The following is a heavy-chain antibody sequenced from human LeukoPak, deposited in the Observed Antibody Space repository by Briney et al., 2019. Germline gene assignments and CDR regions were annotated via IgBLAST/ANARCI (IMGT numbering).Heavy chain of an antibody. D-gene: IGHD3-10*01. V-gene: IGHV4-39*07. J-gene: IGHJ5*02. CDR3: ARHKDRSYGSGVDWFDP. CDR2: IYYSGST. CDR1: GGSISSSSYY. Sequence: SETLSLTCTVSGGSISSSSYYWDWIRQPPGKGLEWIGSIYYSGSTYYNPSLKSRVTISVDTSKNQFSLKLTSVTAADTAVYYCARHKDRSYGSGVDWFDPWGQGTLVTVSS.